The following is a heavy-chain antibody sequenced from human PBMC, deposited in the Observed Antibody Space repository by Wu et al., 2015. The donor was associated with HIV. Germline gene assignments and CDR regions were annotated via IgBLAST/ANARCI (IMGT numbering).Heavy chain of an antibody. CDR3: ARVVSSYFRRLLEYFQH. J-gene: IGHJ1*01. Sequence: QVQLVQSETVVQKPGTSVRVSCRVSGYTFTSFNINWMRHVPGRGLEWMGWMNPKSGSAAFGLNFQGRVSMTKNSSISTAYMELSGVTSGDSAIYYCARVVSSYFRRLLEYFQHWGQGTRVVVSS. CDR1: GYTFTSFN. D-gene: IGHD2-8*02. CDR2: MNPKSGSA. V-gene: IGHV1-8*02.